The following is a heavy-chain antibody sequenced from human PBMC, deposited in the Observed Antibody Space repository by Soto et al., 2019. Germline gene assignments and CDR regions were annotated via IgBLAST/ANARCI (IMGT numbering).Heavy chain of an antibody. D-gene: IGHD2-21*02. J-gene: IGHJ4*02. Sequence: SETLSLTCTVSGGSISTHYWTWIRQPPGKGLEWIGYIFYNGRTNYNPSLESRVTMSVDTSKSQLSLKLRSVTAADTAVYYCARGGDNSPWYSSVWGQGTLVTVSS. CDR1: GGSISTHY. CDR2: IFYNGRT. CDR3: ARGGDNSPWYSSV. V-gene: IGHV4-59*11.